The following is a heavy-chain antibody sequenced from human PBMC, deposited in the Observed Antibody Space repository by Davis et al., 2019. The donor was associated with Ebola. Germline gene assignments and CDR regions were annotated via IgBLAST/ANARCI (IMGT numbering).Heavy chain of an antibody. J-gene: IGHJ4*02. V-gene: IGHV1-2*02. CDR3: ARPSLEGDFDY. CDR1: GYTFTGYY. CDR2: INPNSGGT. Sequence: ASLQVSCKAAGYTFTGYYMHWVRQAPGQGLEWRGWINPNSGGTNYAQKIQGRVTMTTDTSTSTAYMELRSRRSDDTAVYYCARPSLEGDFDYWGQGTLVTVSS. D-gene: IGHD1-1*01.